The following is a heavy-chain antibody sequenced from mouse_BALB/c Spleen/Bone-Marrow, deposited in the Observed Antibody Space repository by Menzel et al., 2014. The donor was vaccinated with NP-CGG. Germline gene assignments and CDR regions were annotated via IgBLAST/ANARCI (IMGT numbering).Heavy chain of an antibody. CDR3: XKTTETWNS. CDR1: GYTFSSYW. D-gene: IGHD4-1*02. CDR2: ILPGSGST. V-gene: IGHV1-9*01. Sequence: QVQLQQSGAELMKPGASVKISCKATGYTFSSYWIKWVKQRPGHGLEWIGEILPGSGSTNYNEKFKGKATFTADTSSNTAYMQPSSLTSEDSAVNYCXKTTETWNSWGQGTTLTVSS. J-gene: IGHJ2*01.